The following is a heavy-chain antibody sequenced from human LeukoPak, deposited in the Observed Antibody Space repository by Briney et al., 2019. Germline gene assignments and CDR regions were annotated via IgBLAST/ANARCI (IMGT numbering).Heavy chain of an antibody. J-gene: IGHJ4*02. Sequence: AGGSLRLSCAASGFTFSSYSMNWVRQAPGKGLEWVSSISSSSSYIYYADSVKGRFTISRDNAKNSLYLQMNSLRAEDTAVYYCARDFYRADILTEYYFDYWGQGTLVTVSS. CDR2: ISSSSSYI. CDR1: GFTFSSYS. V-gene: IGHV3-21*01. CDR3: ARDFYRADILTEYYFDY. D-gene: IGHD3-9*01.